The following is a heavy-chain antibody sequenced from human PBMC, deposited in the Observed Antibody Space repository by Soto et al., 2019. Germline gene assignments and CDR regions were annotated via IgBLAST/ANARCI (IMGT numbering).Heavy chain of an antibody. CDR3: ATYDVEKGDYLDY. CDR2: IYYSVST. V-gene: IGHV4-59*08. Sequence: PSETLSLTCTVSGGSISSYYWSWIRQPPGKRLEWIGYIYYSVSTNYNPSLKSRVTISVDTSKNQFSLKLSSVTSADTAVYYCATYDVEKGDYLDYWGQGTLVTVSS. J-gene: IGHJ4*02. CDR1: GGSISSYY. D-gene: IGHD5-12*01.